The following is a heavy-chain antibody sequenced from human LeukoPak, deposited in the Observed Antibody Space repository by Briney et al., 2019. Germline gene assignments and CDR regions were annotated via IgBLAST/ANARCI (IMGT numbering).Heavy chain of an antibody. CDR3: ARVYYYDSSGYSDAFDI. J-gene: IGHJ3*02. Sequence: SETLSLTCTVSGGSISSGDYYWSWIRQPPGKGLELIGYIYYSGSTYYNPSLKSRVTISVDTSKNQFSLKLSSVTAADTAVYYCARVYYYDSSGYSDAFDIWGQGTMVTVSS. CDR1: GGSISSGDYY. D-gene: IGHD3-22*01. V-gene: IGHV4-30-4*01. CDR2: IYYSGST.